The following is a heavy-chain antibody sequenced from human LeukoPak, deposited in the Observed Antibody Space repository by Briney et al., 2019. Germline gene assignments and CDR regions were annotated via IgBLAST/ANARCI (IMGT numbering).Heavy chain of an antibody. V-gene: IGHV4-31*03. CDR3: ARENSYGFRIFDY. J-gene: IGHJ4*02. Sequence: SETLSLTCTVSGGSISSGGYYWSWIRQHPGKGLEWIGYIYYSGSTYYNPSLKSRVTISVDTSKNQFSLKLSSVTAADTAVYYCARENSYGFRIFDYWGQGTLVTVSS. CDR2: IYYSGST. D-gene: IGHD5-18*01. CDR1: GGSISSGGYY.